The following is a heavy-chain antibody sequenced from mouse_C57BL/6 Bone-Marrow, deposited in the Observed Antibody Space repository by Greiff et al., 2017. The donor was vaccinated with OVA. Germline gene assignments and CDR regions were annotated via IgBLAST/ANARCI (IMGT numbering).Heavy chain of an antibody. V-gene: IGHV1-52*01. J-gene: IGHJ2*01. D-gene: IGHD1-1*01. Sequence: VQLQQPGAELVRPGSSVKLSCKASGYTFTSYWMHWVKQRPIQGLEWIGNIDPSDSETHYNQKFKDKATLTVDKSSSTAYMQLSSLTSEDSAVYYCARAYGSLYYFDYWGQGTTLTVSS. CDR3: ARAYGSLYYFDY. CDR1: GYTFTSYW. CDR2: IDPSDSET.